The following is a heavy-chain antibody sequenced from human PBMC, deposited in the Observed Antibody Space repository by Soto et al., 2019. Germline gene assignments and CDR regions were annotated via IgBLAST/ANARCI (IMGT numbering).Heavy chain of an antibody. V-gene: IGHV3-21*01. J-gene: IGHJ3*02. CDR1: GFTFSRYS. Sequence: EVQLVESGGGLVKPGGSLRLSCAASGFTFSRYSMNWVRQAPGKGLEWVSSSSTGSTYIYYADSVKGRFTISRDDAKNSQFLQMNSLRAEDTAVYYCAREVGAFDIWGQGTTVTVSS. D-gene: IGHD2-2*01. CDR3: AREVGAFDI. CDR2: SSTGSTYI.